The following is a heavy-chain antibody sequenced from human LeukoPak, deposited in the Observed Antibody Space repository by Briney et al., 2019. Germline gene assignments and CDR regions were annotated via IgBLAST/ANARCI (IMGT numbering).Heavy chain of an antibody. CDR1: GFDFSKSW. D-gene: IGHD6-13*01. CDR3: ARDKSISSSSGTKFDP. J-gene: IGHJ5*02. CDR2: LKGDGTVE. Sequence: GGSLRLSCVASGFDFSKSWMNWVRQAPERGLEWVANLKGDGTVESYADSVRGRFTISRDNAKNSLFLHMTSLRAEDTAVYYCARDKSISSSSGTKFDPWGQGTLVTVSS. V-gene: IGHV3-7*04.